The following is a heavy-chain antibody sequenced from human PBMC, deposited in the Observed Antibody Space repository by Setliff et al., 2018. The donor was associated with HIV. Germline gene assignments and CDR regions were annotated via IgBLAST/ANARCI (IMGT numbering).Heavy chain of an antibody. J-gene: IGHJ1*01. Sequence: SLTCIVSGGSISSSSYYWGWIRQPPGKGLEWIGTVYYSGSTYYNPSLKSRVTISVDTSENQFSLKLSSVTAADTAVFYCARGGYSYGFGRHRAYFQYWGQGTQVTSPQ. CDR2: VYYSGST. V-gene: IGHV4-39*07. CDR3: ARGGYSYGFGRHRAYFQY. CDR1: GGSISSSSYY. D-gene: IGHD5-18*01.